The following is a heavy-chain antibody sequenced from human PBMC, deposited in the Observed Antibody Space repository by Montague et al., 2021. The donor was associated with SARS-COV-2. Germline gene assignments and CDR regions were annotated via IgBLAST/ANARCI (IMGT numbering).Heavy chain of an antibody. CDR2: ISSSSSYL. Sequence: SLRLSGAASGFTFSRYSMNWVRQAPGKGLEWVSSISSSSSYLYYSDSFXGRFTISRDNAKNSLYLQMNSLRAEDTAVYYCARETNWSYGSSFDYWGQGTLVTVSS. CDR1: GFTFSRYS. J-gene: IGHJ4*02. CDR3: ARETNWSYGSSFDY. D-gene: IGHD1-26*01. V-gene: IGHV3-21*01.